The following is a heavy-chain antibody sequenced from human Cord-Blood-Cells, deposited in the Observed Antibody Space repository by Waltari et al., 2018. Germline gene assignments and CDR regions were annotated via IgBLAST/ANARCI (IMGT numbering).Heavy chain of an antibody. CDR3: ASVAAAGKFLEYFQH. CDR2: IYHSGST. V-gene: IGHV4-38-2*01. CDR1: GYSTRSASY. Sequence: QVQLQESGPGLVKPSETLSLTCAVSGYSTRSASYWGWFGQPPGKGLEWIGSIYHSGSTYYNPSLKSRVTISVDTSKNQFSLKLSSVTAADTAVYYCASVAAAGKFLEYFQHWGQGTLVTVSS. J-gene: IGHJ1*01. D-gene: IGHD6-13*01.